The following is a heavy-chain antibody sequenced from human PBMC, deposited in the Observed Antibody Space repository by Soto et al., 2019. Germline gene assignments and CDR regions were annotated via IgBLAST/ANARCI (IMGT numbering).Heavy chain of an antibody. CDR3: AKTAAVIITIGPHFDF. V-gene: IGHV3-23*01. D-gene: IGHD3-22*01. J-gene: IGHJ4*02. CDR1: GFTFSDYA. CDR2: SSAHGGST. Sequence: GGSLRLSCAASGFTFSDYAMSWVRQAPGKGLEWVSVSSAHGGSTYYADSVKGRFTISRDNSKNTLSLQMNGLRAEDSAVYYCAKTAAVIITIGPHFDFWGLGALVTVSS.